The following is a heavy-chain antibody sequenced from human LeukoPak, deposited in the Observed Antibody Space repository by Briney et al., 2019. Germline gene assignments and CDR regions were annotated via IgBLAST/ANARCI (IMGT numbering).Heavy chain of an antibody. J-gene: IGHJ4*02. CDR3: AIVRYISSCRYFDY. Sequence: ASVKVSCQVSGYTLTELSIHWARQVPGKALEWMGGFDPEDGKTIYAQKFQGRFTMTEDTSTDTAYMDLSSLRSEDTAVYYCAIVRYISSCRYFDYWGQGTLVTVSS. D-gene: IGHD6-13*01. V-gene: IGHV1-24*01. CDR1: GYTLTELS. CDR2: FDPEDGKT.